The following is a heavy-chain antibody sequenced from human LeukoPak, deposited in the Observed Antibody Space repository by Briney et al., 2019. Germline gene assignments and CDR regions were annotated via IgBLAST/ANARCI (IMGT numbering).Heavy chain of an antibody. CDR3: ARDYDFWSGYYSPTRGYFGY. V-gene: IGHV3-30*02. J-gene: IGHJ4*02. CDR1: GFTFSGSG. D-gene: IGHD3-3*01. CDR2: IRFDGSNK. Sequence: PGGSLRLSCAASGFTFSGSGMHWVRQAPAKGLEWVTFIRFDGSNKYYTDSVNVRFTISRDNSKNTLYLQMDSLRAEDTAVYYCARDYDFWSGYYSPTRGYFGYWGQGTLVTVSS.